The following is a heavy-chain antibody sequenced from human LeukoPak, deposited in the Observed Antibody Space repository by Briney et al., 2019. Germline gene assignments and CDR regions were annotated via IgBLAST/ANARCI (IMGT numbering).Heavy chain of an antibody. CDR3: ARGLVDFQH. J-gene: IGHJ1*01. D-gene: IGHD3-9*01. V-gene: IGHV3-21*01. CDR1: GFTLSTYA. CDR2: TSSSDAGT. Sequence: GSLRLSCAASGFTLSTYAMSWVRQTPGKGLEWVAATSSSDAGTYHADSVKGRFTISRDNAKNSLYLQMNSLRAEDTAVYYCARGLVDFQHWGQGTLVTVSS.